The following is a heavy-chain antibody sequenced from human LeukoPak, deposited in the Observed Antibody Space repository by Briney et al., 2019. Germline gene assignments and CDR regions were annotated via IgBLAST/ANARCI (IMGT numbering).Heavy chain of an antibody. J-gene: IGHJ5*02. D-gene: IGHD2-8*01. CDR3: AGRNGVGEVRTDLTDA. CDR1: GYTFTSYG. V-gene: IGHV1-18*01. Sequence: GASVKLSCKASGYTFTSYGISWLRQAPGQGLEWRGWMSAYNGNTDYAHKLPVRGTMTTDTSTSTAYMELRSLKSSNPPVNTVAGRNGVGEVRTDLTDAGGQGTLVTVSS. CDR2: MSAYNGNT.